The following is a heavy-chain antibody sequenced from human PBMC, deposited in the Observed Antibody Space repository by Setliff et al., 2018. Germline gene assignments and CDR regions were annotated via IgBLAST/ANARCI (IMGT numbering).Heavy chain of an antibody. CDR2: TIPMFGTT. J-gene: IGHJ6*03. D-gene: IGHD2-21*02. CDR3: ARESVVVVTTTNYYYYIDV. Sequence: GASVKVSCKASGGTFNNYGVTWVRQAPGQGLEWMGGTIPMFGTTNYAQRFRGRVTITTDESSSTGYMELSSLRSEDTAVYFCARESVVVVTTTNYYYYIDVWGEGTTVTVSS. V-gene: IGHV1-69*05. CDR1: GGTFNNYG.